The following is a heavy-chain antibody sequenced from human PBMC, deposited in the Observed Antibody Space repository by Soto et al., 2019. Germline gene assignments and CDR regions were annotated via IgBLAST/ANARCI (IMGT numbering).Heavy chain of an antibody. Sequence: DVQLVESGGGLVQPGRSLRLSCAASGFTFDDYAMHWVRQAPGKGLEWVSGISWNSGTIGYADSVKGRFTISRDNAKNSLYLQMNSLRAEDTALYYCAKDSRAILSSSSVSFDYWGQGTLVTVSS. D-gene: IGHD6-13*01. J-gene: IGHJ4*02. CDR1: GFTFDDYA. CDR2: ISWNSGTI. V-gene: IGHV3-9*01. CDR3: AKDSRAILSSSSVSFDY.